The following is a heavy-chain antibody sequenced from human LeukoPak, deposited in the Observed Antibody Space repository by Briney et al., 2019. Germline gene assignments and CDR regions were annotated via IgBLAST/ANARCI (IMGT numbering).Heavy chain of an antibody. CDR2: IDPSDSYT. CDR1: GYSFTSYW. D-gene: IGHD3-9*01. V-gene: IGHV5-10-1*01. Sequence: GASLQISCQGSGYSFTSYWISWVRQMPGKGLEWMGRIDPSDSYTNYSPSFQDHVTISADKSISTAYLQWSSLKASDTAMYYCARHLGKYYDILTGYYALWGMDVWGKGTTVTVSS. CDR3: ARHLGKYYDILTGYYALWGMDV. J-gene: IGHJ6*04.